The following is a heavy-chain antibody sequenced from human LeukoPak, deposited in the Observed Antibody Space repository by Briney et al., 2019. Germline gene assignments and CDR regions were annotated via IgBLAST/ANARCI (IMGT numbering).Heavy chain of an antibody. V-gene: IGHV1-2*04. CDR2: INPNSGGT. J-gene: IGHJ1*01. CDR1: GYTFTGYY. CDR3: ARGGIAAAGTMPKEPKYFQH. D-gene: IGHD6-13*01. Sequence: ASVKVSCKASGYTFTGYYMHWVRQAPGQGLEWMGWINPNSGGTNYAQKFQGWVTMTRDTSISTAYMELSRLRSDDTAVYYCARGGIAAAGTMPKEPKYFQHWGQGTLVTVSS.